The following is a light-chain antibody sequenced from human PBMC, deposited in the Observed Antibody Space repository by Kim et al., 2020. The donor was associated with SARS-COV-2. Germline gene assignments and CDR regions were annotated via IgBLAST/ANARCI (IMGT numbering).Light chain of an antibody. CDR1: QSVNSGY. Sequence: SPAEKATLSCRTSQSVNSGYLAWYQQKPGQSPRLLIYDTSSRATGIPDRFSGSGSGTDFTLTISRLEPEDFALYYCQQYGSSPRTFGQGTKVDIK. CDR2: DTS. CDR3: QQYGSSPRT. J-gene: IGKJ1*01. V-gene: IGKV3-20*01.